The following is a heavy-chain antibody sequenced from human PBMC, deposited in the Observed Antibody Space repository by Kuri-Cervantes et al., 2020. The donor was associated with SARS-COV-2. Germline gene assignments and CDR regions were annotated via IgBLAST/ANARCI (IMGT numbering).Heavy chain of an antibody. D-gene: IGHD3-3*01. J-gene: IGHJ4*02. CDR2: MHPSGST. CDR3: ARLSVPNYDFWSGYPPGGYYFDY. Sequence: SETLSLTCTVSGGSISSYYWIWIRQSAGKGLEWIGRMHPSGSTNYNPSLKSRVTISVDTSKNQFSLKLSSVTAADTAVYYCARLSVPNYDFWSGYPPGGYYFDYWGQGTLVTVSS. V-gene: IGHV4-4*07. CDR1: GGSISSYY.